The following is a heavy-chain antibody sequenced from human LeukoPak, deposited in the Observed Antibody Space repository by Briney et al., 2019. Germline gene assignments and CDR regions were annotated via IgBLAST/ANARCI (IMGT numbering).Heavy chain of an antibody. Sequence: GGSLRLSCAASGFTFNTYSMSWVRQAPGKGLEWVSVIGPAGSTAYYADSVKGRFTMSRDNSKNTVFLQMDSLRAEDTALYYCAKAKVASTTTRYFDSWGQGTLVTVSS. D-gene: IGHD5-12*01. J-gene: IGHJ4*02. CDR2: IGPAGSTA. CDR3: AKAKVASTTTRYFDS. CDR1: GFTFNTYS. V-gene: IGHV3-23*01.